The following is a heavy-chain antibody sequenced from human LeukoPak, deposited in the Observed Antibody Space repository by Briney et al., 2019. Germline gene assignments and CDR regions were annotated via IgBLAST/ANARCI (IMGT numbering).Heavy chain of an antibody. CDR2: IYYSGST. CDR3: ARGSSGWFCY. V-gene: IGHV4-39*01. J-gene: IGHJ4*02. D-gene: IGHD6-19*01. Sequence: PSETLSLTCTVSGGSISSSSYYWGWIRQPPGKGLEWIGSIYYSGSTYYNPSLKSRVTISVDTSKNQFSLKLSSVTAADTAVYYCARGSSGWFCYWGQGTLVTVSS. CDR1: GGSISSSSYY.